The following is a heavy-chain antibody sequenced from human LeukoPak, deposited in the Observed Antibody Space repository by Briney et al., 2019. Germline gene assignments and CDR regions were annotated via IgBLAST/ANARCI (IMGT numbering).Heavy chain of an antibody. V-gene: IGHV1-2*02. CDR1: GYTFTGYY. J-gene: IGHJ1*01. CDR3: ARGYDFWSGYYDHGEYFQH. CDR2: INPNSGGT. Sequence: ASVKVSCKASGYTFTGYYMHWVRQAPGQGLEWMGWINPNSGGTNYAQKFQGRVTMPRDTSISTAYMELSRLRSDDTAVYYCARGYDFWSGYYDHGEYFQHWGQGTLVTVSS. D-gene: IGHD3-3*01.